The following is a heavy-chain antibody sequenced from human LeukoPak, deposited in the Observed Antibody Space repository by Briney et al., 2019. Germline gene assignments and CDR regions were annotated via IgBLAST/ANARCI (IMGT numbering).Heavy chain of an antibody. J-gene: IGHJ4*02. Sequence: GRSLRLSCAASGFTFSSYAMHWVRQAPGKGLEWVSAICGDEGTTYYADSVKGRFTISRDISKNTLYLQMNSLRAEDTAVYYCAKDLSGYFDYWGQGTLVTVSS. D-gene: IGHD3-22*01. CDR3: AKDLSGYFDY. CDR1: GFTFSSYA. V-gene: IGHV3-NL1*01. CDR2: ICGDEGTT.